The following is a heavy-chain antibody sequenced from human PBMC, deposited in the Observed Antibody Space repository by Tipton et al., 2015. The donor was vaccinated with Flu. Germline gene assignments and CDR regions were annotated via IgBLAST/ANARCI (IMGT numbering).Heavy chain of an antibody. V-gene: IGHV4-39*01. Sequence: GLVKPSETLSLTCTVSGDSISGSSHYWGWIRQPPGKGLEWIGSISYSGNTYYNSSLKSRVTISVDASKNKFSLKLSSVTAADTAVYYCARGSGYANTYYDSWGRGTLVTVSS. CDR2: ISYSGNT. J-gene: IGHJ4*02. CDR1: GDSISGSSHY. CDR3: ARGSGYANTYYDS. D-gene: IGHD5-12*01.